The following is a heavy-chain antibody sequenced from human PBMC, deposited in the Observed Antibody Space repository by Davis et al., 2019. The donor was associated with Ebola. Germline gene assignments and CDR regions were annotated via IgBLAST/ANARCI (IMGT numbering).Heavy chain of an antibody. CDR2: SSRSGRTI. CDR1: GFTFSSYS. D-gene: IGHD1-1*01. J-gene: IGHJ4*02. CDR3: ARGSENWNYVDY. Sequence: GESLKISCAASGFTFSSYSMKWVRQAPGKGLEWVSYSSRSGRTIYYADSVKGRFTISRDIAKNSLYLQMNSLRDEDTAVYYCARGSENWNYVDYWGQGTLVTVSS. V-gene: IGHV3-48*02.